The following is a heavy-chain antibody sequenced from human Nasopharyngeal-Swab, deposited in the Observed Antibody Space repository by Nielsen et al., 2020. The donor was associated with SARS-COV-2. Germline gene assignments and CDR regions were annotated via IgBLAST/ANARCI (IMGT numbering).Heavy chain of an antibody. V-gene: IGHV4-34*01. CDR2: INHSGST. Sequence: PGKGPEWIAEINHSGSTNYNPSLKSRVTLSVDTSMNQVSLEVSSVTAADTAVYYCARGLSGIVPAPILGLGPYYYHYYMDVWGKGTTVTVSS. J-gene: IGHJ6*03. D-gene: IGHD2-2*01. CDR3: ARGLSGIVPAPILGLGPYYYHYYMDV.